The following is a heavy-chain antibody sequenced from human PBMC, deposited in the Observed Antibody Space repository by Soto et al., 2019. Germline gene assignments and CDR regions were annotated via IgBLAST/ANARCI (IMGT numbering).Heavy chain of an antibody. D-gene: IGHD2-21*01. CDR3: ARLSGDHSAFFSYGMDA. V-gene: IGHV3-74*01. CDR2: INSDGTIS. CDR1: GFTFSAYA. Sequence: PGGSLRLSCEGSGFTFSAYAMNWVRQAPGKGPEWLSGINSDGTISSYADSVKGRFTISRDNARNTLSLQMNSLRADDTAVYYCARLSGDHSAFFSYGMDAWGQGTTVTVSS. J-gene: IGHJ6*02.